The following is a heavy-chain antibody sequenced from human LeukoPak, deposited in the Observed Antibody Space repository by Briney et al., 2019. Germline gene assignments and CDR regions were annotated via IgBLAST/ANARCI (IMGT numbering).Heavy chain of an antibody. D-gene: IGHD2-15*01. CDR1: GFTFSSYS. V-gene: IGHV3-21*01. J-gene: IGHJ5*02. CDR2: ISTSSSYI. CDR3: ARGADGVSSNSRGWFDP. Sequence: PGGSLRLSCTASGFTFSSYSMNWVRQAPGKGLEWVSSISTSSSYIYYADSVKGRFTISRDNARNSLYLQMNTLRAEDTAVYSCARGADGVSSNSRGWFDPWGQGTLVTVS.